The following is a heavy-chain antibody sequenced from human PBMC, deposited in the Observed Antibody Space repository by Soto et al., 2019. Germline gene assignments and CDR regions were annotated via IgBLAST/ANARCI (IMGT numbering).Heavy chain of an antibody. CDR3: AKDTIRLGFCSGGTCYSDS. Sequence: SETLSLTCSVSGDSVSSISHYWAWIRLSPGKGLEWIGSIYYTGHTYYNPSLRSRVTLSLGTSKNQFSLKLRSVTAADTAVYYCAKDTIRLGFCSGGTCYSDSWGQGTLVTVSS. V-gene: IGHV4-39*02. CDR1: GDSVSSISHY. D-gene: IGHD2-15*01. CDR2: IYYTGHT. J-gene: IGHJ4*03.